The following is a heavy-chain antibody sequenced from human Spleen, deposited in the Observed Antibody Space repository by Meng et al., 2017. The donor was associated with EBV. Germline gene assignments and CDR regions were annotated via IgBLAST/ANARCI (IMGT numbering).Heavy chain of an antibody. CDR2: INTNTGKR. CDR1: GYTFSDYG. Sequence: QWVHIGSRLNNPGASVKVSCKASGYTFSDYGINWVRQAPGQGLEWMGWINTNTGKRTYAQGFTGRFVFSLDTSVTTAYLQISSLKAEDTAVYYCARELYSSGSFGWGQGTLVTVSS. J-gene: IGHJ4*02. V-gene: IGHV7-4-1*02. D-gene: IGHD3-10*01. CDR3: ARELYSSGSFG.